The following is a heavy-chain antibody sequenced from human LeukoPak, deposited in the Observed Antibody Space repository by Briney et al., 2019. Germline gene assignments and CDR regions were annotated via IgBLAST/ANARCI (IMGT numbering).Heavy chain of an antibody. J-gene: IGHJ5*02. CDR1: GGSISNSSYY. Sequence: PSETLSLTCSVSGGSISNSSYYWGWIRQPPGKGLEWIGSIYYSVRTYYNPSLKSRVTISVDTSKNQFSLKLSSVTAADTAVYYCARNYDSSGYNWFDPWGQGTLVTVSS. D-gene: IGHD3-22*01. CDR3: ARNYDSSGYNWFDP. CDR2: IYYSVRT. V-gene: IGHV4-39*07.